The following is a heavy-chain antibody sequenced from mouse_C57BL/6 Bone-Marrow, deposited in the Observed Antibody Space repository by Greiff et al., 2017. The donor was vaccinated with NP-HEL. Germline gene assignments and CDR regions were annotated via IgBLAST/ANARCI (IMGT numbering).Heavy chain of an antibody. CDR3: AREGLLAY. J-gene: IGHJ3*01. CDR2: INPSTGGT. V-gene: IGHV1-42*01. CDR1: GYSFTGYY. D-gene: IGHD3-3*01. Sequence: VQLKQSGPELVKPGASVKISCKASGYSFTGYYMNWVKQSPEKSLEWIGEINPSTGGTTYTQKFKAKATLTVDKSSSTAYMQLKSLTSEDSAVYYCAREGLLAYWGQGTLVTVSS.